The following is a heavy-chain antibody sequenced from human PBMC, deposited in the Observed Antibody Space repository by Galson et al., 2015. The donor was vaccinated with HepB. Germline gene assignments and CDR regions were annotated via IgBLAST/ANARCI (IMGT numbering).Heavy chain of an antibody. D-gene: IGHD2-8*02. CDR2: MNPNSGNT. J-gene: IGHJ2*01. V-gene: IGHV1-8*01. Sequence: SVKVSCKASGYTFTSYDINWVRQATGQGLEWMGWMNPNSGNTGYAQKFQGRVTMTRNTSISTAYMELSSLRSEDTAVYYCARWIGYCTGGVCDWYFDLWGRGTLVTVSS. CDR3: ARWIGYCTGGVCDWYFDL. CDR1: GYTFTSYD.